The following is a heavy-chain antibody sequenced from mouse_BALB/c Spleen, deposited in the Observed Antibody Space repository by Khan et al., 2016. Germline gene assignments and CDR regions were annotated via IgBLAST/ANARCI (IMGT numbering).Heavy chain of an antibody. CDR2: IDPSDSYT. CDR1: GYTFTSYW. J-gene: IGHJ1*01. CDR3: AFTTARYFED. V-gene: IGHV1-69*02. D-gene: IGHD1-2*01. Sequence: QVQLQQPGAELVKPGASVKLSCKASGYTFTSYWMHWVKQRPGQGLEWIGEIDPSDSYTNYNQKFKGKATLTVDKSSSTVYMQLSSLTSEDSAVYYSAFTTARYFEDWGAGSTATVAS.